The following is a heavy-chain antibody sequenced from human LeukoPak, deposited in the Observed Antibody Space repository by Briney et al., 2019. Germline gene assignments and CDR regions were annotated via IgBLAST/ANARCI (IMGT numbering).Heavy chain of an antibody. V-gene: IGHV3-23*01. CDR3: AKGRVAQQLGYFDY. CDR2: ISGSGGST. J-gene: IGHJ4*02. CDR1: GFTFSSYA. D-gene: IGHD6-13*01. Sequence: GGSLRLSCAASGFTFSSYAMSWVRQAPGKGLEWVSAISGSGGSTYYADSVKGRFTISRDNPKNTLYLQMNSLRAEDTAVYYCAKGRVAQQLGYFDYWGQGTLVTVSS.